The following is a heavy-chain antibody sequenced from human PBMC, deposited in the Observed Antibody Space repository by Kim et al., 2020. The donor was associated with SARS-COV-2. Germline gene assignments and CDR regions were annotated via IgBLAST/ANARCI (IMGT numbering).Heavy chain of an antibody. CDR2: STI. CDR3: ARDMGGMDV. D-gene: IGHD1-26*01. J-gene: IGHJ6*02. Sequence: STIYYAESVKRRFTISRDNARNSLYLQMDSLRSEDTAVYFCARDMGGMDVWGQGTTVTVSS. V-gene: IGHV3-48*04.